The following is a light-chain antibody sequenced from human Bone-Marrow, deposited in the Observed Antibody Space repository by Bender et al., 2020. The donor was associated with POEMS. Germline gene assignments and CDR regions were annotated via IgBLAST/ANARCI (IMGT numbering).Light chain of an antibody. J-gene: IGLJ3*02. CDR3: SSWDDSLSGWV. CDR2: DVS. CDR1: SSDIDDYHY. Sequence: QSALTQPASVSGSPGQSVTISCTETSSDIDDYHYVSWYQQHPGKAPKLIIFDVSDRPSGVSDRFSGSKSGTSASLAISDIQSEDEGDYYCSSWDDSLSGWVFGGGTKLTVL. V-gene: IGLV2-14*03.